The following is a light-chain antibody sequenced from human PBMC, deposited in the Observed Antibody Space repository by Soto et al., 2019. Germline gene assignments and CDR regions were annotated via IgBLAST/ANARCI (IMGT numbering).Light chain of an antibody. CDR3: QQYDNSIT. CDR1: QSVSSTN. Sequence: EIVLTQSPGTLSLSPGETATLSCRASQSVSSTNLAWYHQKPGQTPRLLIYGASSRATGIPERFSGSGSGTDFTLTISRLEPEDFAVYYCQQYDNSITFGPGTRLEIE. J-gene: IGKJ5*01. CDR2: GAS. V-gene: IGKV3-20*01.